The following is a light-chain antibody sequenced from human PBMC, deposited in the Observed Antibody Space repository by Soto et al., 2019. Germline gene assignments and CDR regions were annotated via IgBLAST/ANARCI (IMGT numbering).Light chain of an antibody. CDR2: WAS. Sequence: DIVMTQSPDSLAVSLGERATINCKSSQSVLSSANNKNHLNWYQLKPGQPPKLLIYWASTRESGVPDRFSGSGSGTDFTLTISRLQAEDVAVYFCHQYYSAPITFGQGTRLDIK. CDR1: QSVLSSANNKNH. V-gene: IGKV4-1*01. CDR3: HQYYSAPIT. J-gene: IGKJ5*01.